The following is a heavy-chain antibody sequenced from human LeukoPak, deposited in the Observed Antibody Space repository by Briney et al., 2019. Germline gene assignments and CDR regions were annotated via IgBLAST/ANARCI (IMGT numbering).Heavy chain of an antibody. D-gene: IGHD5-18*01. V-gene: IGHV1-2*06. J-gene: IGHJ4*02. CDR2: INPNSGGT. CDR1: GYTFTSYY. CDR3: ARGLSGYSYGYPFDY. Sequence: ASVKVSCKASGYTFTSYYMHWVRQAPGQGLEWMGRINPNSGGTNYAQKFQGRVTMTRDTSISTAYMELSRLRSDDTAVYYCARGLSGYSYGYPFDYWGQGTLVTVSS.